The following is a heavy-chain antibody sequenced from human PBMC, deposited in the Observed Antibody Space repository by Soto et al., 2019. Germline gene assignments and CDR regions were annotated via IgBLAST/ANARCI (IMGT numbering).Heavy chain of an antibody. Sequence: EGQLVESGGGLVQPGGSLRLSCVASGFTFSDYYMDWVRQAPGKGLEWVGRIRNKGASYTTQYAASVQGRFTVSRDDSKNSLYLQMNSLKTEDTAVYYCARGDFRHSWGQGTLVTVSS. CDR1: GFTFSDYY. CDR2: IRNKGASYTT. CDR3: ARGDFRHS. V-gene: IGHV3-72*01. J-gene: IGHJ5*02. D-gene: IGHD2-21*01.